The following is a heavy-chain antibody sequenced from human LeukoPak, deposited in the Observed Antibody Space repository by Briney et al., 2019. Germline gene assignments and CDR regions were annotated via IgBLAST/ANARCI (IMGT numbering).Heavy chain of an antibody. Sequence: PGGSLRLSCAASGFTFSSYEMNWVRQAPGKGLEWVSYISSSGSTIYYADSVKGRFTISRDNSKNTLYLQMNSLRAEDTAVYYCAKDLYPSHYDILTGYPDAFDIWGQGTMVTVSS. V-gene: IGHV3-48*03. CDR3: AKDLYPSHYDILTGYPDAFDI. CDR1: GFTFSSYE. D-gene: IGHD3-9*01. J-gene: IGHJ3*02. CDR2: ISSSGSTI.